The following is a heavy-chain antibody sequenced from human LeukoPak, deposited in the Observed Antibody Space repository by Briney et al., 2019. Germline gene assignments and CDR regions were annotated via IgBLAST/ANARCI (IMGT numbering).Heavy chain of an antibody. CDR1: GYTFTSYG. CDR3: ARVAPEGYYESSGYYLLCDY. D-gene: IGHD3-22*01. CDR2: ISSYNGNT. Sequence: ASVKVSCKASGYTFTSYGISWVRQAPGQGLEWMGWISSYNGNTNYAQTLQGSVTTTTETSTSTAYMELRSLRPDDTGVYYCARVAPEGYYESSGYYLLCDYWGQGTLVTVSS. J-gene: IGHJ4*02. V-gene: IGHV1-18*01.